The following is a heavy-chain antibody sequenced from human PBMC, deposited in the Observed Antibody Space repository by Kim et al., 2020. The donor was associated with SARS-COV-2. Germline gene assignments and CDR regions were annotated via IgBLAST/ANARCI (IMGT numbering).Heavy chain of an antibody. V-gene: IGHV3-30-3*01. D-gene: IGHD1-26*01. Sequence: GGSLRLSCVASGFTFSIYAMHWVRQAPGKGLEWVTLTSFDGNNKYYADSVKGRFTISRDNSKNTLYLQMNSLRAEDTAVYYCARGRSKSIVSPSVDYWGEGALVTVS. CDR1: GFTFSIYA. CDR2: TSFDGNNK. J-gene: IGHJ4*02. CDR3: ARGRSKSIVSPSVDY.